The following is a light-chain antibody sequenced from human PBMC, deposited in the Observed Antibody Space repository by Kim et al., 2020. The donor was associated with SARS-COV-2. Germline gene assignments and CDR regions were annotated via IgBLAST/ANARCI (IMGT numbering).Light chain of an antibody. CDR2: AAS. Sequence: AAVGDRVTITCRASQDIANSLAWYQQKPGTVPKVLIYAASTLQSGVPSRFSGSGSGTEFTLTIGSLQTEDAATYYCQKYNSAPWTFGPGTKVDIK. J-gene: IGKJ1*01. CDR1: QDIANS. CDR3: QKYNSAPWT. V-gene: IGKV1-27*01.